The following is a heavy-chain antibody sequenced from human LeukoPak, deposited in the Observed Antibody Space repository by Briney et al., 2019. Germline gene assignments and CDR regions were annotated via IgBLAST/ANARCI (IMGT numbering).Heavy chain of an antibody. D-gene: IGHD6-13*01. CDR3: ARDSAGNDY. J-gene: IGHJ4*02. V-gene: IGHV3-7*01. CDR2: INQDGSEK. CDR1: GFTFSTYW. Sequence: GGSLRLSCAASGFTFSTYWLSWVHQAPGKGLEWVANINQDGSEKYYVYSVKGRFTISRDNAKNSLYLQMNSLRAEDTAMYYCARDSAGNDYWGQGTLVTVSS.